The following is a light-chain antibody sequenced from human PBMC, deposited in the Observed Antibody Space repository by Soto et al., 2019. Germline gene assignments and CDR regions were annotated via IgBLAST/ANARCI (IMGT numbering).Light chain of an antibody. CDR1: QSVSSNF. J-gene: IGKJ2*01. CDR3: QQYGSSPHT. V-gene: IGKV3-20*01. Sequence: EIVLTQSPGTLSLSPGEGATLSCRASQSVSSNFLGWYQQKPGQATRLLIYGASSRATGIPDRFSGSGSGTDFTLTISRLEPEDFALYYCQQYGSSPHTFGQGTKLEIK. CDR2: GAS.